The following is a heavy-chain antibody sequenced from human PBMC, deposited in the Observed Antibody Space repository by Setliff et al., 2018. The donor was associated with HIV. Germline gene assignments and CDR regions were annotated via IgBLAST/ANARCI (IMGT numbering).Heavy chain of an antibody. CDR3: ARMIVLSASSPPNAFDI. Sequence: ASVKVSCKASGYSFTDYYIHWVRRAPGQGLEWMGWISAYNGNTNYAQKFQGRVSMTIDTSTSTAYMELRSLRSDDTAVYYCARMIVLSASSPPNAFDIWGQGTMVTVSS. V-gene: IGHV1-18*04. D-gene: IGHD3-22*01. CDR1: GYSFTDYY. CDR2: ISAYNGNT. J-gene: IGHJ3*02.